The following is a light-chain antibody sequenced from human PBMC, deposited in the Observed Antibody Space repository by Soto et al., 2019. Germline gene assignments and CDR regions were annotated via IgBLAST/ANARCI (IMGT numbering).Light chain of an antibody. CDR3: QPYDDSNQV. CDR1: SGSIASNY. CDR2: EDN. V-gene: IGLV6-57*02. Sequence: NFMLTQPHSVSESPGKTVTISCTGSSGSIASNYVQWYQQRPGSAPTTVIYEDNQRPSGVPDRFSGSIDRSSSSASLTISGLKSEDEADYYCQPYDDSNQVFGGGTKLTVL. J-gene: IGLJ3*02.